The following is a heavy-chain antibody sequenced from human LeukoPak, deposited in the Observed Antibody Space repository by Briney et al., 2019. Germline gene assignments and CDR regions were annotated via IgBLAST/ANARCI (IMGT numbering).Heavy chain of an antibody. D-gene: IGHD2-2*01. J-gene: IGHJ6*03. CDR1: GGSISSYY. Sequence: SETLSLTCTVSGGSISSYYWSWVRQPPAKGLEGIGYIYSSGSSNYNPSLMSQVPISVDTSKNQFSLKLSSVTAADTAVYYCARGGVIIPAGMQIFYYYYYMDVWGKGTTVTVSS. V-gene: IGHV4-59*01. CDR3: ARGGVIIPAGMQIFYYYYYMDV. CDR2: IYSSGSS.